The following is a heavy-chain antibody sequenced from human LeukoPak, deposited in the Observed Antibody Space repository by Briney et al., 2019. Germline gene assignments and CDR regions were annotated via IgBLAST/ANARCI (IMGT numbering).Heavy chain of an antibody. CDR1: GFTFSGYG. CDR3: AKDGPFQLAGWFDP. V-gene: IGHV3-23*01. D-gene: IGHD2-2*01. CDR2: ISGSGGST. J-gene: IGHJ5*02. Sequence: PGGSLRLSCAASGFTFSGYGMSWVRQAPGKGLEWVSAISGSGGSTYYADSVKGRFTISRDNSKNTLYLQMNSLRAEDTAVYYCAKDGPFQLAGWFDPWGQGTLVTVSS.